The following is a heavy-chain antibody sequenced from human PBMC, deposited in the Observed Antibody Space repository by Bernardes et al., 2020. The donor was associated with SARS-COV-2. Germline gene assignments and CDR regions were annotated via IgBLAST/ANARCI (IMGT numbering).Heavy chain of an antibody. D-gene: IGHD2-15*01. J-gene: IGHJ6*02. Sequence: VKVSCNASGYTFTRYGITWVRQAPGQGLEWLGWISTYNASTYYTQKLQGRVTMTADTSTRTAYMELRSLRYDDTAVYYCARELEDTTYYGMDVWGQGTTVIVSS. V-gene: IGHV1-18*01. CDR2: ISTYNAST. CDR1: GYTFTRYG. CDR3: ARELEDTTYYGMDV.